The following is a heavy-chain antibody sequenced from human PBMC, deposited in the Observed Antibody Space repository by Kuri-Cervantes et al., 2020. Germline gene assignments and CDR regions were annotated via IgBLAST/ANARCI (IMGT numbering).Heavy chain of an antibody. D-gene: IGHD3-10*01. J-gene: IGHJ6*03. CDR2: INPNSGGT. CDR3: ARSGSGSYPYYYYYYMDV. CDR1: GYTFTSYG. V-gene: IGHV1-2*02. Sequence: ASVKVSCKASGYTFTSYGISWVRQAPGQGLEWMGWINPNSGGTNYAQKFQGRVTMTRDTSVSTAYMELSSLRSDDTAVYYCARSGSGSYPYYYYYYMDVWGKGTTVTVSS.